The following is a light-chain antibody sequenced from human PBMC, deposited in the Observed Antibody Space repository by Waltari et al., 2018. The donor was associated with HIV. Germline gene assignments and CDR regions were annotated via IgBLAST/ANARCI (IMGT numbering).Light chain of an antibody. CDR3: QQYNSYPIT. J-gene: IGKJ5*01. Sequence: DIQMTQSPSTLSASVGDRVTITGRASRNISDWLAWYQQKLGEAPNLLIYKASSLQSGVPFRFSGSGSGTEFTLTISSLQPGDFATYYCQQYNSYPITFGQGTRLEIK. CDR2: KAS. CDR1: RNISDW. V-gene: IGKV1-5*03.